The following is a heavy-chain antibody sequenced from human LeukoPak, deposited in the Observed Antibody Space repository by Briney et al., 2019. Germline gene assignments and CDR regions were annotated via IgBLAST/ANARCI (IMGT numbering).Heavy chain of an antibody. J-gene: IGHJ6*02. CDR3: AKDKDSSSPNYGMDV. CDR1: GFTFDDYA. V-gene: IGHV3-43*02. CDR2: ISGDGGST. Sequence: LSGGSLRLSCAASGFTFDDYAMHWVRQAPGKGLEWVSLISGDGGSTYYADSVKGRFTISRDNSKNSLYLQMNSLRTEDTALYYCAKDKDSSSPNYGMDVWGQGTTVTVSS. D-gene: IGHD6-6*01.